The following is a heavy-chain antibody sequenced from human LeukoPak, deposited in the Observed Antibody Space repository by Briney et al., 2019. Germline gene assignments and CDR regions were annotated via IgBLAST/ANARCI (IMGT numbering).Heavy chain of an antibody. Sequence: SGGSLRLSCAASGFTFSSYAMGWVRQAPGKGLEWVSAISGSGGSTYYADSVKGRFTISRDNSKNSLFLQMNRLRGEDTAIYFCAREIPGRIAADCWGQGTLVTVSS. CDR1: GFTFSSYA. CDR2: ISGSGGST. CDR3: AREIPGRIAADC. D-gene: IGHD2-15*01. J-gene: IGHJ4*02. V-gene: IGHV3-23*01.